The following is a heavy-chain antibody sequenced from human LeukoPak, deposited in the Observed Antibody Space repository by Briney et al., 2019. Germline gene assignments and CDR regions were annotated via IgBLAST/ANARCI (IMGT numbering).Heavy chain of an antibody. V-gene: IGHV1-2*04. CDR1: GYTFTGYY. Sequence: ASVKVSCKASGYTFTGYYMHWVRQAPGQGLEWMGWINPNSGGTNYAQKFQGWVTMTRDTSISTAYMELSRLRSDDTAVYYCAREALLWFGERDYWGQGTLVTVSS. D-gene: IGHD3-10*01. J-gene: IGHJ4*02. CDR2: INPNSGGT. CDR3: AREALLWFGERDY.